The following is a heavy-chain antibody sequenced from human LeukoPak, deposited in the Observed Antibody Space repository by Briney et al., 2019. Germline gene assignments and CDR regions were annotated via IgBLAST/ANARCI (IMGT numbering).Heavy chain of an antibody. J-gene: IGHJ3*02. V-gene: IGHV3-23*01. CDR2: ISGSGGST. D-gene: IGHD6-25*01. Sequence: QSGGSLTLSCAASGFTVSSYYMSWVRQASGKGLELVSTISGSGGSTYYADSVKGRSTISRDNSKNTLFLQMNSLRAEDTAIYYCAKDIAAFDAFDIWGQGTMVTVSS. CDR3: AKDIAAFDAFDI. CDR1: GFTVSSYY.